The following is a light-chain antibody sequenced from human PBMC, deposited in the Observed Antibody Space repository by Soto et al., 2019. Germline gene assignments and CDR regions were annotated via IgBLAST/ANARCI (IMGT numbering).Light chain of an antibody. CDR2: EVT. CDR1: SSDVGSYNF. J-gene: IGLJ2*01. V-gene: IGLV2-14*02. Sequence: QSALTQPASVSGSPGQSITISCTGTSSDVGSYNFVSWYQQHPGRAPKLLIYEVTKRPSGVPDRFSASTSGNTASLTISGLQAEDAADYYCSSYAGTNKVVFGGGTQLTVL. CDR3: SSYAGTNKVV.